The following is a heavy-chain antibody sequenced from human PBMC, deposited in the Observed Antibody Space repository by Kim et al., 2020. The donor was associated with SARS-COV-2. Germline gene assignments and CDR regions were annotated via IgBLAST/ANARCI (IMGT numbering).Heavy chain of an antibody. D-gene: IGHD3-9*01. Sequence: DSVKGRFPISRDNSTNTLYLQMNSLRAEDTAVYYCARERSGDILTGYYDYWGQGTLVTVSS. V-gene: IGHV3-30*07. J-gene: IGHJ4*02. CDR3: ARERSGDILTGYYDY.